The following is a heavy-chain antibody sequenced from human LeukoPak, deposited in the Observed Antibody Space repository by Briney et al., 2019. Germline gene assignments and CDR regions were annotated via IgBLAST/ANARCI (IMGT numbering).Heavy chain of an antibody. CDR2: ISGRDSNT. Sequence: GGSLRLSCAASGFTFSSYGMSWVRQVPGKGLEWVSLISGRDSNTYYADSVEGRFTVSRDNSKNTLYLQMNSLSAEDTAVYYCAKRSDYGDNGNYFDYWGQGTPVTVSS. CDR3: AKRSDYGDNGNYFDY. J-gene: IGHJ4*02. CDR1: GFTFSSYG. D-gene: IGHD4-23*01. V-gene: IGHV3-23*01.